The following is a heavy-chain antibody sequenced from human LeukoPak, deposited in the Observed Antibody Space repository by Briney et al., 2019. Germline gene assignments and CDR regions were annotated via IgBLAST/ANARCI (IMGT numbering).Heavy chain of an antibody. CDR1: GFTFSSYS. CDR2: IRSETHGGTT. D-gene: IGHD3-16*01. V-gene: IGHV3-15*07. CDR3: TQTGGPFDY. J-gene: IGHJ4*02. Sequence: GGSLRLSCAASGFTFSSYSMNWVRQAPGKGLEWVGRIRSETHGGTTDYAVPVKGRFTISRDDSKNTLYLQMNSLKTEDTAVYYCTQTGGPFDYWGQGTLVTVSS.